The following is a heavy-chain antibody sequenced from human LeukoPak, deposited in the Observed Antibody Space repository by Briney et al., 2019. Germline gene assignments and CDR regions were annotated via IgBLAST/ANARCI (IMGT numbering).Heavy chain of an antibody. J-gene: IGHJ4*02. Sequence: SETLSLTCTVSGASISSSSYYWGWIRQPPGKGLEWVGSFYYSGGPAYNPSLKSRVTISVDTSENQFSLNLNSATAADTAVYYCARRYCSGGSCYPRHFDFWGQGTLVTVSS. CDR1: GASISSSSYY. CDR2: FYYSGGP. CDR3: ARRYCSGGSCYPRHFDF. D-gene: IGHD2-15*01. V-gene: IGHV4-39*01.